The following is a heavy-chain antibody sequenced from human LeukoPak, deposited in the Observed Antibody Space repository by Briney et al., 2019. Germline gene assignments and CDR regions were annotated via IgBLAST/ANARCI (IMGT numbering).Heavy chain of an antibody. D-gene: IGHD3-16*01. CDR2: ITNSGGTT. CDR3: AKDPPHVSWLFDY. CDR1: GFTFSSYA. V-gene: IGHV3-23*01. J-gene: IGHJ4*02. Sequence: PGGSLRLSCAASGFTFSSYAMSWVRQAPGKGLEWVSAITNSGGTTYYADSVKGWFTISRDNSKNTLYLQMNSLRAEDTAVYYCAKDPPHVSWLFDYWGQGTLVTVSS.